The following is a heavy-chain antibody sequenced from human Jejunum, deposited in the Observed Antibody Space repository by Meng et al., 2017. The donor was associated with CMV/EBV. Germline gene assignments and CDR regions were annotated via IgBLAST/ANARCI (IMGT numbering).Heavy chain of an antibody. CDR3: ARDMSIRWFYY. V-gene: IGHV4-39*07. CDR2: ISYSGTT. D-gene: IGHD3-3*02. CDR1: GGSTTDY. Sequence: HRQFEGAGPGLVKPSETLSLTCSVSGGSTTDYWGWIRQPPGKGLEWIGSISYSGTTYYNPSLKSRLTVSLDTSKTQFSLMLTSGTAADTAVYYCARDMSIRWFYYWGQGTLVTVSS. J-gene: IGHJ4*02.